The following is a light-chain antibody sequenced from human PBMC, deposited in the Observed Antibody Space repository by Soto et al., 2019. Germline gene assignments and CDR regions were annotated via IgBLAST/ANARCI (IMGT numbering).Light chain of an antibody. CDR3: QHYDSSHT. CDR2: GAS. V-gene: IGKV3-20*01. Sequence: EMVLTQSPAPLSLSPGERASLSCRASQIFTSSYVAWYQQKPGQAPRLLIYGASSRATGIPDRFFGSGSGTDFILSISRLETEDFAVYYCQHYDSSHTCGGGTKVEIK. J-gene: IGKJ4*01. CDR1: QIFTSSY.